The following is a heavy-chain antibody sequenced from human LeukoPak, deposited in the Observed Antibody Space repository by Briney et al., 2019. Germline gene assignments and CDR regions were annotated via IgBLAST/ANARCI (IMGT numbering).Heavy chain of an antibody. CDR2: ISGSGGST. Sequence: GGSLRLSCAVSGITLSNYGMSWVRQAPGKGLEWVAGISGSGGSTNYADSVKGRFSISRDNPKNTLYLQMNSLRAEDTAVYFCAREIGEPSLAGDYWGQGTLVTVSS. J-gene: IGHJ4*02. D-gene: IGHD3-10*01. CDR1: GITLSNYG. CDR3: AREIGEPSLAGDY. V-gene: IGHV3-23*01.